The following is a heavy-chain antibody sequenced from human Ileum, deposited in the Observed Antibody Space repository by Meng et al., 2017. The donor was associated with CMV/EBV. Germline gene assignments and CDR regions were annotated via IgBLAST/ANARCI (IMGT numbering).Heavy chain of an antibody. CDR1: TFTVSSHY. V-gene: IGHV3-66*01. CDR3: ARGPTYYESNGGWFDP. D-gene: IGHD3-22*01. J-gene: IGHJ5*02. Sequence: EGDLVEFGEGLGQQGGSLRLSCAASTFTVSSHYMTWVRHAPGKGLEWVSIIESGGGTLYADSVKGRFTISRDNSKNMVYLHMNSLRAEDTAVYYCARGPTYYESNGGWFDPWGQGTLVTVFS. CDR2: IESGGGT.